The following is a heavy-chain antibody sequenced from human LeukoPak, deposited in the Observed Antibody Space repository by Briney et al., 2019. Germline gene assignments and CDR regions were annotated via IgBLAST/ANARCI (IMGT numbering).Heavy chain of an antibody. J-gene: IGHJ6*03. V-gene: IGHV3-21*04. CDR3: ARRTIKDGSGSPSRSYYYYYMDV. CDR2: ISSSSSYI. D-gene: IGHD3-10*01. CDR1: GFTFSSYS. Sequence: TGGSLRLSCAASGFTFSSYSMNWVRQAPGKGLEWVSSISSSSSYIYYADSVKGRFTISRDNAKTSLYLQMNSLRAEDTAVYYCARRTIKDGSGSPSRSYYYYYMDVWGKGTTVTVSS.